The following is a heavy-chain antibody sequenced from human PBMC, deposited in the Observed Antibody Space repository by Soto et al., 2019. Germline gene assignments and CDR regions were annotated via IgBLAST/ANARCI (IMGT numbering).Heavy chain of an antibody. D-gene: IGHD3-3*01. V-gene: IGHV3-48*02. CDR1: GFTFSSYS. CDR2: ISSSSSTN. CDR3: ARARDFSSGEKYGIDV. J-gene: IGHJ6*02. Sequence: GGSLRLSCAASGFTFSSYSMNWVRQAPGKGLEWVSYISSSSSTNYYADSVKGRFTISRDNARNSLLLQMNSLRDEDTAVYYCARARDFSSGEKYGIDVWGHGTTLTVSS.